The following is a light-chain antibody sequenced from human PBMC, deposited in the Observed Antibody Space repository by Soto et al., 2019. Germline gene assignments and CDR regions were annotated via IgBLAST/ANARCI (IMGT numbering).Light chain of an antibody. CDR3: QQSYSTLIFT. CDR2: AAS. CDR1: QSISSY. Sequence: DLQMTQSPSSLSASVGDRVTITCRASQSISSYLNWYQQKPGKAPKLLIYAASSLQSGVPSRFSGRGSGTDFALTISSLQPEDFATYYCQQSYSTLIFTFGPGTKVDIK. V-gene: IGKV1-39*01. J-gene: IGKJ3*01.